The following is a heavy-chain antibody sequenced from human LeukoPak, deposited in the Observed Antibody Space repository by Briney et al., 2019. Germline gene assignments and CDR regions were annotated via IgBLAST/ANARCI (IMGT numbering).Heavy chain of an antibody. CDR1: GFTFDDYA. CDR3: AKSVSPGGGYDYFDY. CDR2: ISGDGGGT. Sequence: GGSLRLSCAASGFTFDDYAMHWVRQAPGKGLEWVSFISGDGGGTYYADSVKGRFTISRDNSKTSLYLQMSSLRAEDTAFYYCAKSVSPGGGYDYFDYWGQGTLVTVSS. D-gene: IGHD5-12*01. V-gene: IGHV3-43*02. J-gene: IGHJ4*02.